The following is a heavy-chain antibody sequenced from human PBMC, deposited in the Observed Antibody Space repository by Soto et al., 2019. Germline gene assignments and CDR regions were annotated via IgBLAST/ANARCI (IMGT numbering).Heavy chain of an antibody. D-gene: IGHD1-20*01. Sequence: AGSLRLSCAASGFTFSSYIMNWVRQAPGKGLEWVSYISSSSSTIYYADSVKGRFTISRDNAKNSLYLQMNSLRPEDTAVYYCAKGPQYNWNRGYFDLWGRGTLVTVSS. CDR1: GFTFSSYI. V-gene: IGHV3-48*01. J-gene: IGHJ2*01. CDR2: ISSSSSTI. CDR3: AKGPQYNWNRGYFDL.